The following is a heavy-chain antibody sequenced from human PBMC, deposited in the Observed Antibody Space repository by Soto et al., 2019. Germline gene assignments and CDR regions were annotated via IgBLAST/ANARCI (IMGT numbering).Heavy chain of an antibody. V-gene: IGHV6-1*01. CDR1: GDSVSSNSAS. Sequence: PSQTLSLTCAISGDSVSSNSASWNWLRQSPSRGLEWLGRTYYRSKWYNDYAVSVKSRITINPDTSKNQFSLQLNSVTPEDTAVYYCAGGAYYYGMDVWGQGTTVTVSS. CDR3: AGGAYYYGMDV. D-gene: IGHD1-26*01. CDR2: TYYRSKWYN. J-gene: IGHJ6*02.